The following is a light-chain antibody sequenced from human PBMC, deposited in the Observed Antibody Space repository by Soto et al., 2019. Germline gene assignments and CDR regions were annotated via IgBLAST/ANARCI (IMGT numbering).Light chain of an antibody. CDR3: LQSHSFPLT. Sequence: DIQMPQSPSSVSAAIGDRVTITCRASQDVGTWVAWYQQQPGKPPKLLIYGASGLHTGVPSRFSGSGSGTDFTLTFSALHPEDFATYFCLQSHSFPLTFGGGTNVDIK. CDR1: QDVGTW. CDR2: GAS. J-gene: IGKJ4*01. V-gene: IGKV1-12*01.